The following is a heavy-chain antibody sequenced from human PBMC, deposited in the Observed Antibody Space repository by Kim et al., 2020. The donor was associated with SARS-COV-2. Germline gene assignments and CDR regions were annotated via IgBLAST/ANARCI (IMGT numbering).Heavy chain of an antibody. CDR3: VRVYGYNYSDY. Sequence: TEYAASVRGRFTISRDDSKNSLYLQMNSLKTEDTAVYFCVRVYGYNYSDYWGQGTLVTVSS. D-gene: IGHD5-12*01. J-gene: IGHJ4*02. V-gene: IGHV3-72*01. CDR2: T.